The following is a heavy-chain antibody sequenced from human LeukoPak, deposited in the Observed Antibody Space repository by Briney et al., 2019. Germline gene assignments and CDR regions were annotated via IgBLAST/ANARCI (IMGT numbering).Heavy chain of an antibody. CDR1: GFSLSTIGLC. CDR3: ARISRDDYGDYAYFDY. CDR2: IDWDDDK. J-gene: IGHJ4*02. V-gene: IGHV2-70*01. D-gene: IGHD4-17*01. Sequence: SGPTLVNPTQTLTLTCIVSGFSLSTIGLCVSWIRQPPGKALEWLALIDWDDDKYYSTSLKTRLTISKDTSKNQVVLTMTNMDPADTATYYCARISRDDYGDYAYFDYWGQGTLVTVSS.